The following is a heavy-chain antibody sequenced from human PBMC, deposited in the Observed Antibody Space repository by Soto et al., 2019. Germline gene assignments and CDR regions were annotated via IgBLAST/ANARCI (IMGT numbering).Heavy chain of an antibody. V-gene: IGHV4-30-2*01. CDR1: GGSISSGGYS. CDR2: IYHSGST. CDR3: ARATTPGDCFDP. D-gene: IGHD4-17*01. Sequence: QLQLQESGSGLVKPSQTLSLTCAVSGGSISSGGYSWSWIRQPPGKGLEWIGYIYHSGSTYYNPSLKSRVTISVDRSKNQFSLKMSSVTSADTAVYYCARATTPGDCFDPWGQGTLVTVSS. J-gene: IGHJ5*02.